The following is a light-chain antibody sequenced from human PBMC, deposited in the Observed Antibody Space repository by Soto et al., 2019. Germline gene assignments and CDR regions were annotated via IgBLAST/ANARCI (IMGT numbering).Light chain of an antibody. CDR1: QSVSSNY. J-gene: IGKJ2*01. CDR2: GAS. V-gene: IGKV3-20*01. Sequence: EIVLTQSPGTLSLSPGERATLSCRASQSVSSNYLAWYQQKPGQAPRLLVYGASTRESDIEGRFSGSGSGTDFTLTSSRLEPEDFAVYDCQQYGSSPPYSFGQGTKLEIK. CDR3: QQYGSSPPYS.